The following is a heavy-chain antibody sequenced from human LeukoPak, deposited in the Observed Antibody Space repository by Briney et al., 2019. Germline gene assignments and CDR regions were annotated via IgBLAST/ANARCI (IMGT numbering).Heavy chain of an antibody. D-gene: IGHD3-22*01. J-gene: IGHJ3*02. CDR1: GGSISSYY. CDR2: IYYSGST. Sequence: PSETLSLTCTVSGGSISSYYWSWIRQPPGKGLEWIGYIYYSGSTNYNPSLKSRVTISVDTSKNQFSLKLSSVTAADTAVYYCARGYSSGYPDAFDIWGQGTMVTVSS. V-gene: IGHV4-59*01. CDR3: ARGYSSGYPDAFDI.